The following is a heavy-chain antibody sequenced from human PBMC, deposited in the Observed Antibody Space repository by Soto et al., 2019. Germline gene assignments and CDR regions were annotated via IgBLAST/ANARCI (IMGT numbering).Heavy chain of an antibody. CDR2: IYPGDSDT. CDR1: GYSFTSYW. Sequence: PGESLKISCKGSGYSFTSYWIGWVRQMPGKGLEWMGIIYPGDSDTRHSPSFQGQVTISADKSISTAYLQWSSLKASDTAMYYCARTLAGSGSYPYYYYYYGMDVWGQGTTVTVSS. CDR3: ARTLAGSGSYPYYYYYYGMDV. V-gene: IGHV5-51*01. D-gene: IGHD3-10*01. J-gene: IGHJ6*02.